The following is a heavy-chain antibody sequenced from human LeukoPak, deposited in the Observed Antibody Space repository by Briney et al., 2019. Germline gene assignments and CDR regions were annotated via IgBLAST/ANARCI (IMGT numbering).Heavy chain of an antibody. CDR1: GYTLTSYD. J-gene: IGHJ4*02. V-gene: IGHV1-8*01. Sequence: ASVKVSCKASGYTLTSYDINWVRQATGQGLEWMGWMNPNSGNTGYAQKFQGRVTMTRNTSISTAYMELSSLRSEDTAVYYCARGEVQLWSLDYWGQGTLVTVSS. CDR2: MNPNSGNT. D-gene: IGHD5-18*01. CDR3: ARGEVQLWSLDY.